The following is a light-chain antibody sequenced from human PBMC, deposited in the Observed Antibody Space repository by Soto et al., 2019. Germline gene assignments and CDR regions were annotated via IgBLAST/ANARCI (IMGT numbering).Light chain of an antibody. CDR2: GAS. J-gene: IGKJ5*01. Sequence: EIVMTQSPATLSVSPGERATLSCRASQSVSSNLAWYQQKPGQAPRLLIYGASTRATGIPARFSGSGSGTEFTLTISSLQSEEFAVYYGQQYNNCPRITFGQGTRLEIK. CDR3: QQYNNCPRIT. CDR1: QSVSSN. V-gene: IGKV3-15*01.